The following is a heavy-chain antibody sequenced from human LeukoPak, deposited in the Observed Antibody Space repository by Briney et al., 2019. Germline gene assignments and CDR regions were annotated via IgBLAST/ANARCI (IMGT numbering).Heavy chain of an antibody. CDR2: IYYSGST. CDR1: GGSMSPYH. D-gene: IGHD6-13*01. V-gene: IGHV4-59*08. J-gene: IGHJ6*02. Sequence: SETLSLTCTVSGGSMSPYHWGWIRQPPGKGLEWIGYIYYSGSTNYNPSLKSRVTISVDTSKNQFSLKLSSVTAADTAVYYCARRALGYSSSWYGMDVWGRGTTVTVSS. CDR3: ARRALGYSSSWYGMDV.